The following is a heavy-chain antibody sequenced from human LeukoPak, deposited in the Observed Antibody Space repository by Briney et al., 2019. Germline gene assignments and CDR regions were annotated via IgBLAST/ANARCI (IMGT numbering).Heavy chain of an antibody. D-gene: IGHD1-26*01. V-gene: IGHV1-69*13. CDR3: ARESGSYEAYFDY. Sequence: SVKVSCKASGGTFRSYAISWVRQAPGQGLEWMGGIFPIFATANYAQKFQGRVTITADESTSTAYMELSSLRSADTAVYYCARESGSYEAYFDYWGQGTLVTVSS. CDR1: GGTFRSYA. J-gene: IGHJ4*02. CDR2: IFPIFATA.